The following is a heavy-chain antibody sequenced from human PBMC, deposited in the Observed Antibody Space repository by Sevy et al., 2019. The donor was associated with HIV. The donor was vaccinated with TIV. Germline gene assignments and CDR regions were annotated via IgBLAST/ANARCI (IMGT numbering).Heavy chain of an antibody. J-gene: IGHJ6*02. D-gene: IGHD2-2*01. CDR3: ARVCSSTSCYSGYYGMDV. V-gene: IGHV3-7*01. CDR2: IKQDGSEK. Sequence: GGSLRLSCAASGFTFSSYWMSWVRQAPGKGLEWVANIKQDGSEKYYVDSVKSRFTISRDNAKNSLYLQMNSLRAEDTAVYYCARVCSSTSCYSGYYGMDVWGQGTTVTVSS. CDR1: GFTFSSYW.